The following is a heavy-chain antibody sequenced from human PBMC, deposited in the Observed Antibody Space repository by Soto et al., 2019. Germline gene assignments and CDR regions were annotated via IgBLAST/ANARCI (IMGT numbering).Heavy chain of an antibody. Sequence: QVQLVESGGGVVQPGRSLRLSCAASGFTFSSYGMHWVRQAPGKGLEWVAVIWYDGSNKYYADSVKGRFTISRDNSKNTLYLQMNSLRAEDTAVYYCARKHSSSWYWECDYYGMDVWGQGTTVTVSS. CDR2: IWYDGSNK. J-gene: IGHJ6*02. CDR3: ARKHSSSWYWECDYYGMDV. V-gene: IGHV3-33*01. D-gene: IGHD6-13*01. CDR1: GFTFSSYG.